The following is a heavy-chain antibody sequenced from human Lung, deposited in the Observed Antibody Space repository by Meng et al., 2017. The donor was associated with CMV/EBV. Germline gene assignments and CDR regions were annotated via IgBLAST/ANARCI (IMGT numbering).Heavy chain of an antibody. D-gene: IGHD6-13*01. V-gene: IGHV4-59*01. J-gene: IGHJ4*02. CDR1: GGSISSYY. CDR2: IYHSGST. Sequence: GSLRLXCTVSGGSISSYYWNWIRQPPGKGLEWIGYIYHSGSTNYNTSLKSRVSMSLNTSKNQFSLKVRSVTAADTAVYYCARFLGSSSWSFRLDSWGQGXLVTVSS. CDR3: ARFLGSSSWSFRLDS.